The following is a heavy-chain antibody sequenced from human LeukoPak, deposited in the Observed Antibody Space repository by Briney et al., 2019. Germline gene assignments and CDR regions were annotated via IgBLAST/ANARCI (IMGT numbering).Heavy chain of an antibody. V-gene: IGHV3-43*01. D-gene: IGHD3-3*01. Sequence: GGSLRLSCAASGFTFDDYTMHWVRQAPGKGLEWVSLISWDGGSTYYADSVKGRFTISRDNSKNSLYLQMNCLRTEDTALYYCAKDRGRGDFWSGYYNWGQGTLVTVSS. CDR2: ISWDGGST. J-gene: IGHJ4*02. CDR1: GFTFDDYT. CDR3: AKDRGRGDFWSGYYN.